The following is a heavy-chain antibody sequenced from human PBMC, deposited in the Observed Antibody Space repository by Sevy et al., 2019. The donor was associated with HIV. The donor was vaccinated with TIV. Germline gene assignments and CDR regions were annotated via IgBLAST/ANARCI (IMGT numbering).Heavy chain of an antibody. D-gene: IGHD3-10*01. V-gene: IGHV3-72*01. CDR2: IRNKPKGYTT. Sequence: GGSLRLSCAASGFTFSDEYMDWVRQAPGKGLEWVGRIRNKPKGYTTEYAVSVKGRFTISRDDSKNSLFLQMNSRKTEDTAMYYCATDLAGRPYCDNWGQGTLVTVSS. J-gene: IGHJ4*02. CDR3: ATDLAGRPYCDN. CDR1: GFTFSDEY.